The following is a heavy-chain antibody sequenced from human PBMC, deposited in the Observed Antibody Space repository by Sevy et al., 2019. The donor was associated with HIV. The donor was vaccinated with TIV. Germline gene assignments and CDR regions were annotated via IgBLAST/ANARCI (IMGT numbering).Heavy chain of an antibody. Sequence: GGSLRLSCAASGFTFNDVWMSWVRQAPGKGLEWVGRIKSKTHGGTTDYAAPVKGRFTISRDDSKNTVYLQMYSLKTEDTAIYYCTTEGSYPRYFDFWGQRTLVTVSS. CDR1: GFTFNDVW. D-gene: IGHD3-10*01. J-gene: IGHJ4*02. CDR2: IKSKTHGGTT. CDR3: TTEGSYPRYFDF. V-gene: IGHV3-15*01.